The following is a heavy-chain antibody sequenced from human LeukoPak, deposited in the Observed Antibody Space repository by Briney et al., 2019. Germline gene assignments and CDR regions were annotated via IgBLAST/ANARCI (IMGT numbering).Heavy chain of an antibody. D-gene: IGHD3-10*01. Sequence: GGSLRLSCAASGFIFRGHAMNWVRQAPGKGLEWVSTVSGSGSATYYADSVKGRFTISRDNSKNTLYLHMNSLRAEDTAIYFCAKDQNGYNKPADYWGQGTLVTVS. V-gene: IGHV3-23*01. CDR3: AKDQNGYNKPADY. CDR1: GFIFRGHA. CDR2: VSGSGSAT. J-gene: IGHJ4*02.